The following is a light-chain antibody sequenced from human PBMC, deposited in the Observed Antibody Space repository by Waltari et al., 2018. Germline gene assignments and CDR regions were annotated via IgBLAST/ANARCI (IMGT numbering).Light chain of an antibody. CDR2: GST. V-gene: IGLV1-40*01. J-gene: IGLJ3*02. Sequence: HSVLTQPPSVSGAPGQRVTISCTGSGSNIGAGSDVHWYQQLPRAAPKLLIYGSTPRPVGVPDRFFGSTSVTSASLTITGLQAEDEADYYCQSYDTSLSVVFGGGTKLTVL. CDR3: QSYDTSLSVV. CDR1: GSNIGAGSD.